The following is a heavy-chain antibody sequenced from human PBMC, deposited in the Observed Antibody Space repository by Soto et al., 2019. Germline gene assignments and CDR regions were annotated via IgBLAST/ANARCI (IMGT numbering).Heavy chain of an antibody. CDR1: GGSFSGYY. D-gene: IGHD6-19*01. CDR3: ARGVEGIGVAGTGGNWFDP. Sequence: QVQLQQWGAGLLKPSETLSLTCAVYGGSFSGYYWSWIRQPPGKGLEWIGEINHSGSTNYNPSLKSRVTISVDTSKNQFSLKLSSVTAADTAVYYCARGVEGIGVAGTGGNWFDPWGQGTLVTVSS. J-gene: IGHJ5*02. V-gene: IGHV4-34*01. CDR2: INHSGST.